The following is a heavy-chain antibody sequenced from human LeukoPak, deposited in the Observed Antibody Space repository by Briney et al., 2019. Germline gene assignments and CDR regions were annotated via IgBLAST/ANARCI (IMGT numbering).Heavy chain of an antibody. D-gene: IGHD6-13*01. CDR2: IYTTGST. CDR1: GDSISSYY. J-gene: IGHJ4*02. CDR3: ARVSSSWAVLDY. Sequence: PSETLSLTCIVSGDSISSYYWSWIRQPAGKGLEWIGRIYTTGSTNYNPSLKSRVTMSVDTSKNHFSLKLSSVTAADTAVYYCARVSSSWAVLDYWGQGTLVTVSS. V-gene: IGHV4-4*07.